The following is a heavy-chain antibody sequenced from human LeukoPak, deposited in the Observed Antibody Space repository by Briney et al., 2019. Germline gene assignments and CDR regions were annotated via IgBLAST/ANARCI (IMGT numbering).Heavy chain of an antibody. J-gene: IGHJ5*01. CDR1: GDSVSSDSAA. D-gene: IGHD1-1*01. Sequence: PSQTLSLTRAISGDSVSSDSAAWNWIRQSPSRGLEWLGRTYYRSKWYNDYSAFVKSRIIINPDTSKNQFSLQLNSVTPEDTAVYYCARAVAGTEGWFNSWGQGTLVTVSS. CDR3: ARAVAGTEGWFNS. V-gene: IGHV6-1*01. CDR2: TYYRSKWYN.